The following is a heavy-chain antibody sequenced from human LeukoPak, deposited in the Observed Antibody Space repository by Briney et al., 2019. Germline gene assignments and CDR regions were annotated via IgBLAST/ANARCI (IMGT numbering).Heavy chain of an antibody. CDR3: AKDRRSLLRFDY. Sequence: GKSLRLSCAASGFTFSSYAMHWVRQAPGKGLEWVAVISYDGSNKYYADSVKGRFTISRDNSKNTLYLQMNSLRAEDTAVYYCAKDRRSLLRFDYWGQGTLVTVSS. V-gene: IGHV3-30*04. D-gene: IGHD2-15*01. CDR2: ISYDGSNK. J-gene: IGHJ4*02. CDR1: GFTFSSYA.